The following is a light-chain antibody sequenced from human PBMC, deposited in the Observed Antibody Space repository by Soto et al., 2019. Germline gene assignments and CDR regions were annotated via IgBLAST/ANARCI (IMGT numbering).Light chain of an antibody. Sequence: EIVLTQSPGTLSLSPGERATLSCRASQSVSSSYLAWYQQKPGQAPRLVIYGASSRATGIPDRFSGSGSGTDFTLTISRLEPEDFAVYYCQQYGSSPPYTVGQGTKQEIK. CDR1: QSVSSSY. V-gene: IGKV3-20*01. CDR2: GAS. CDR3: QQYGSSPPYT. J-gene: IGKJ2*01.